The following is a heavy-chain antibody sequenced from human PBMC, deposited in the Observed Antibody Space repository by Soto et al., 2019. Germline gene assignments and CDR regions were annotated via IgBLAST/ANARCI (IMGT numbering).Heavy chain of an antibody. Sequence: GGSLRLSCAASGFTVSSNYMRWDRQARGKGLEWFSVIYSGERKLYADSVKGRFTISRDNFKNTLYLQMNSLRAEHTAVYFCARPGHDVRGTGSHYYVLDVWGPGPTVTVSS. V-gene: IGHV3-53*01. CDR3: ARPGHDVRGTGSHYYVLDV. J-gene: IGHJ6*02. CDR2: IYSGERK. D-gene: IGHD2-8*02. CDR1: GFTVSSNY.